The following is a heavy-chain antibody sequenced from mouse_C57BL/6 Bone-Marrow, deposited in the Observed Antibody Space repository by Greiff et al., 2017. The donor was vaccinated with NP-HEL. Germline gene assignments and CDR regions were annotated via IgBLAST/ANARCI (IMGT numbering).Heavy chain of an antibody. J-gene: IGHJ2*01. D-gene: IGHD1-1*01. CDR3: ARGGLFITTVVGGY. Sequence: QVQLKQPGAELVKPGASVKMSCKASGYTFTSYWITWVKQRPGQGLEWIGDIYPGSGSTNYNEKFKSKATLTVDTSSSTAYMQLSSLTSEDSAVYYCARGGLFITTVVGGYWGQGTTLTVSS. CDR2: IYPGSGST. V-gene: IGHV1-55*01. CDR1: GYTFTSYW.